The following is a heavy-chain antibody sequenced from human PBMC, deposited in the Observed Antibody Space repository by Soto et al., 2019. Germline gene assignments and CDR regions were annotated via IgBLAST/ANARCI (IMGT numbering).Heavy chain of an antibody. Sequence: EVQLSESGGRLGQPGGSLRLSCAASGFTFTNYAMTWVRQSPGKGLQWVSGISATGGLKYYADSVQGRFTISRDNSKNTLYLQMDTLRDEDTAIYYCAREVGAPSGWLDSWGQGTQVTVSS. CDR3: AREVGAPSGWLDS. D-gene: IGHD1-26*01. J-gene: IGHJ5*01. CDR2: ISATGGLK. CDR1: GFTFTNYA. V-gene: IGHV3-23*01.